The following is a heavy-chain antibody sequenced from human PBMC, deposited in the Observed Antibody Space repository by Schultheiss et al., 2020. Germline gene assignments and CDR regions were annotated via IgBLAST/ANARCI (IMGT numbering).Heavy chain of an antibody. CDR2: IYYSGST. CDR3: ARVRGESQWLASPFYFDY. D-gene: IGHD6-19*01. CDR1: GGSFSGYY. V-gene: IGHV4-31*11. Sequence: SQTLSLTCAVYGGSFSGYYWSWIRQHPGKGLEWIGYIYYSGSTYYNPSLKSRVTISVDTSKNQFSLKLSSVTAADTAVYYCARVRGESQWLASPFYFDYWGQGTLVNGYS. J-gene: IGHJ4*02.